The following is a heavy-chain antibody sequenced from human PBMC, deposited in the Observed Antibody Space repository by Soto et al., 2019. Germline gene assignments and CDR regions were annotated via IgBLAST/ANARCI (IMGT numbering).Heavy chain of an antibody. J-gene: IGHJ3*01. CDR1: GLTISGKKY. D-gene: IGHD1-1*01. CDR3: ATWHEREHAYDV. Sequence: DVQLVESGGGLIQPGESLRLSCAAFGLTISGKKYVAWFRQAPGKGQEWVSGLYDVDGSFYADSVRGRFTTSSDSSKTTVYLQMNDLRPDDTAVYYCATWHEREHAYDVWGQGTTVTVSS. V-gene: IGHV3-53*01. CDR2: LYDVDGS.